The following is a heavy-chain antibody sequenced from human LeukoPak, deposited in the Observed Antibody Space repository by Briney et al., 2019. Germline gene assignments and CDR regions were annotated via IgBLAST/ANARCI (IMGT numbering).Heavy chain of an antibody. CDR3: FMGRNYYYDS. CDR2: IRGSGSGMGSGN. Sequence: GGSLRLSCAASGFAFSDYSMNWVRQAPGKGLEWVANIRGSGSGMGSGNYYAGSVKGRFTISRDNSKNTLFLQMNSLSTEDTAVYSCFMGRNYYYDSWGQGTLVTVSS. V-gene: IGHV3-48*01. D-gene: IGHD3-22*01. J-gene: IGHJ5*01. CDR1: GFAFSDYS.